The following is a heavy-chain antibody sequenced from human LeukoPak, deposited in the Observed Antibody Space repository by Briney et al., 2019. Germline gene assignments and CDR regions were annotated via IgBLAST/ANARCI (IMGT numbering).Heavy chain of an antibody. J-gene: IGHJ6*02. V-gene: IGHV4-34*01. Sequence: SETLSLTCAVYGGSFSGYYWSWIRQPPGKGLEWIGEINRSGSTNYNPSRKSRVTIAVDTTKTHSSLRLSSVTAADTAVYYCARAGRIAAAATYYYSGMDVWGQGTTVTVSS. CDR3: ARAGRIAAAATYYYSGMDV. CDR1: GGSFSGYY. CDR2: INRSGST. D-gene: IGHD6-13*01.